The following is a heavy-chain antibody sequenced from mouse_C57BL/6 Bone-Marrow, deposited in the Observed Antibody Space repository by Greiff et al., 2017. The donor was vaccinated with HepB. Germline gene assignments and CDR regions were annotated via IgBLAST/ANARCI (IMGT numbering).Heavy chain of an antibody. CDR3: AITWFAY. V-gene: IGHV1-50*01. J-gene: IGHJ3*01. Sequence: QVQLQQPGAEFVKPGASVKLSCKASGYTFTSYWMQWVKQRPGQGLEWIGEIDPSDSYINYNQKFKGKATLTVDKSSSTAYMELRSLTSEDSAVYYCAITWFAYWGQGTLVTVSA. CDR2: IDPSDSYI. CDR1: GYTFTSYW.